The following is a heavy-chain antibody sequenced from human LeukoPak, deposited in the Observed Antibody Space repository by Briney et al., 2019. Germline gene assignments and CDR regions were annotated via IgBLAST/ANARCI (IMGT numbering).Heavy chain of an antibody. V-gene: IGHV3-7*01. CDR3: ARDGGLHTNFDY. J-gene: IGHJ4*02. Sequence: GGSLRLSCAASGFTFRNYWMGWVRQAPGKGLEWVANTKPDGTAEYYADSVRGRFTTSRDNANNFLYLQMNSLRGEDTAVYYCARDGGLHTNFDYWGQGTLVTVSS. D-gene: IGHD2-15*01. CDR2: TKPDGTAE. CDR1: GFTFRNYW.